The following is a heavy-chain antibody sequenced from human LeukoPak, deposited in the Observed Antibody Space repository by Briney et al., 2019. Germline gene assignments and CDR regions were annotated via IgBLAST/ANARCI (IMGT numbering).Heavy chain of an antibody. CDR2: ISAYNGNT. J-gene: IGHJ6*02. V-gene: IGHV1-18*01. D-gene: IGHD1-26*01. CDR3: ARDPRSGSSYYYYGMDV. Sequence: ASVKVSCKASGYTFTSYGISWVRQAPGQGLEWMGWISAYNGNTNYAQKLQGRVTMTTDTSTSTAYMELRSLRSDDTAVYYCARDPRSGSSYYYYGMDVWGQGTTVTVSS. CDR1: GYTFTSYG.